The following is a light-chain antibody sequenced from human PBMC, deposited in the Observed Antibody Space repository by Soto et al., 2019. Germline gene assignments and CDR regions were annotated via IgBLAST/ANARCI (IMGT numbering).Light chain of an antibody. CDR1: QTISSW. CDR2: KAS. V-gene: IGKV1-5*03. Sequence: DIQMTQSPSTLSGSVGDRVTITCRASQTISSWLAWYQQKPGKAPKLLIYKASTLKSGVPSRFSGSGSGTEFTLTISSLQPDDFATYYCLQDYSYPFTFGPGTKVDIK. CDR3: LQDYSYPFT. J-gene: IGKJ3*01.